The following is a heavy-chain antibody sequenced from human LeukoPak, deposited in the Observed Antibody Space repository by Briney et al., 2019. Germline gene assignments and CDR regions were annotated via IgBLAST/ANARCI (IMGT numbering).Heavy chain of an antibody. CDR1: GYSISSGYY. CDR3: AREIVVVPAAYDY. CDR2: IYHSGST. J-gene: IGHJ4*02. Sequence: SETLSLTCTVSGYSISSGYYWGWIRPPPGKGLEWIGSIYHSGSTYYNPSLKSRVTISVDTSKNQFSLKLSSATAADTAVYYCAREIVVVPAAYDYWGQGTLVTVSS. D-gene: IGHD2-2*01. V-gene: IGHV4-38-2*02.